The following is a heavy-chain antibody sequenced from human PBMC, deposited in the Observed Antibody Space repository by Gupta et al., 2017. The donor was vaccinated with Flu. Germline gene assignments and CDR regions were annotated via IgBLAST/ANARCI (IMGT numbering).Heavy chain of an antibody. D-gene: IGHD2-2*01. CDR2: ISYDGSDK. J-gene: IGHJ6*03. CDR3: AKQDQPPLMYYYYYMDA. Sequence: VRQAPGKGLEWVAVISYDGSDKYYADSVKGRFSISRDNSKNTLYLQVNSLRAEDTAVYYCAKQDQPPLMYYYYYMDAWGKGTTVTVSS. V-gene: IGHV3-30*18.